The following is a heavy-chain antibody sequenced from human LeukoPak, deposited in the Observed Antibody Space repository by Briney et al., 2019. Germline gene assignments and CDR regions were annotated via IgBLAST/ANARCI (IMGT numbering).Heavy chain of an antibody. J-gene: IGHJ4*02. D-gene: IGHD1-14*01. V-gene: IGHV3-53*01. CDR3: ARGVEPLAANTLAY. Sequence: PGGSLRLSCVASGFTFSRFWMAWVRQAPGKGLEWVSVLYSDGNTKYADSVQGRFTISRDNSKNTLYLEMNSLSPDDTAVYYCARGVEPLAANTLAYWGQGTLVTVSS. CDR1: GFTFSRFW. CDR2: LYSDGNT.